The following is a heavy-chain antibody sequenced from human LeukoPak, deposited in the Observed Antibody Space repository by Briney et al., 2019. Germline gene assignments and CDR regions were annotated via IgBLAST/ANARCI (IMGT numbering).Heavy chain of an antibody. V-gene: IGHV3-11*01. D-gene: IGHD6-25*01. CDR1: GFTFSDSY. Sequence: GGSLRLSCAASGFTFSDSYMSWVRQAPGKGLEWVSYISSSGTTIYYADSVKGRFTISRDNAKNSLYLKMNSLRAEDTAVYYCTRGGSSGGGGYYFDCWGQGTLVTVSS. J-gene: IGHJ4*02. CDR3: TRGGSSGGGGYYFDC. CDR2: ISSSGTTI.